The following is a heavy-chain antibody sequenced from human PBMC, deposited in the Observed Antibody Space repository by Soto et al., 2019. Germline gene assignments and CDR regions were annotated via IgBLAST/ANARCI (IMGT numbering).Heavy chain of an antibody. D-gene: IGHD6-6*01. CDR3: ARAESSTSPNLDY. J-gene: IGHJ4*02. CDR2: IYSVCST. CDR1: GFTVSSNY. V-gene: IGHV3-53*01. Sequence: GGSLRLSCAASGFTVSSNYMIWVRQAPVNGLEFVSVIYSVCSTYYSDSLKGRFTIAGYNSKDAVYLQMNVLRAEDTAVYSCARAESSTSPNLDYWGQGTLVTVSS.